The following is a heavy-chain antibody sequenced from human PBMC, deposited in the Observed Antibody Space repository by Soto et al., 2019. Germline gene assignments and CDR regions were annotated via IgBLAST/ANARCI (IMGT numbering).Heavy chain of an antibody. D-gene: IGHD3-10*01. CDR3: ARDVSSDTTGFRGFDL. J-gene: IGHJ4*02. Sequence: SVKVSCKASGGTVSSYAITWVRQAPGKGLEWMGVFIPIFVSAHYAPKFQGRITITADESTSTAYMELSGLTSEDTAIYHCARDVSSDTTGFRGFDLWGQGTQVTVSS. CDR2: FIPIFVSA. V-gene: IGHV1-69*13. CDR1: GGTVSSYA.